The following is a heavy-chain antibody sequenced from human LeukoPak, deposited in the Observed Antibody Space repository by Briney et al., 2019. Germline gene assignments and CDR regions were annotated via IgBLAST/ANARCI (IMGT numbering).Heavy chain of an antibody. Sequence: GGSLRLSCIGSGFMFGDYGLSWVRQAPGKGLEWIGRIRSNGYGATTEFAASVSGRFSISRDDSKSSVYLEVNNLKTEDTAVYYCARNTPYCSDGTCYRDYYYYGADVWGQGTTVIVSS. CDR3: ARNTPYCSDGTCYRDYYYYGADV. D-gene: IGHD2-15*01. V-gene: IGHV3-49*04. J-gene: IGHJ6*02. CDR1: GFMFGDYG. CDR2: IRSNGYGATT.